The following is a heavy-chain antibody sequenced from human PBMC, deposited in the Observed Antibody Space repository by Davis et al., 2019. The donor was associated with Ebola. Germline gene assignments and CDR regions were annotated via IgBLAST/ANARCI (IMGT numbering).Heavy chain of an antibody. D-gene: IGHD4-17*01. CDR2: INHSGST. V-gene: IGHV4-34*01. CDR3: ASLRGTTVTTH. CDR1: GGSFSAYY. Sequence: SETLSLTCAVYGGSFSAYYWSWIRQPPGKGLEWVGEINHSGSTYYNPSLKSRVTISVDTSKNQFSLKLSSVTAADTAVYYCASLRGTTVTTHWGQGTLVTVSS. J-gene: IGHJ4*02.